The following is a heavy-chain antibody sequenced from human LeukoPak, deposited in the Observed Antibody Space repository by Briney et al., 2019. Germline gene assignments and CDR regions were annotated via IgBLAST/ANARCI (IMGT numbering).Heavy chain of an antibody. CDR3: ARVAGFGERGMDV. V-gene: IGHV7-4-1*02. CDR2: INTKTANP. D-gene: IGHD3-10*01. CDR1: GYQFISYT. J-gene: IGHJ6*02. Sequence: ALVKVSCKASGYQFISYTMSWVRQAPGQGLEWMGWINTKTANPTYAQDFTGRLVFSLDTSVSTAYLQISGLKAGDTAVYYCARVAGFGERGMDVWGQGTTVTVSS.